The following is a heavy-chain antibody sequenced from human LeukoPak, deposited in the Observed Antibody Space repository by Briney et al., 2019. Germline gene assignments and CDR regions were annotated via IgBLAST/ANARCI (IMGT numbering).Heavy chain of an antibody. CDR1: GGSISSYY. CDR2: IYYSGST. V-gene: IGHV4-59*01. D-gene: IGHD2-8*01. CDR3: AAYCTNGGCYTGGT. J-gene: IGHJ3*01. Sequence: SETLSLTCTVSGGSISSYYWSWIRQPPGKGLEWIGYIYYSGSTNYNPSLKSRVTISVDTSKNQFSLKLSSVTAADTAVYYCAAYCTNGGCYTGGTWGQGTMVTVSS.